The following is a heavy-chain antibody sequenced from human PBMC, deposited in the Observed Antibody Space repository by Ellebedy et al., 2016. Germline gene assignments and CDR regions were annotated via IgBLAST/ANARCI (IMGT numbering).Heavy chain of an antibody. Sequence: GGSLRLSCAASGFTFSNAWMSWVRQAPGKGLEWVGRIKSKTDGGTTDYAAPVKGRFTISRDDSKNTLYLQMNSLKTEDTAVYYCTTGRVVVINDPHDYWGQGTLVTVSS. J-gene: IGHJ4*02. CDR2: IKSKTDGGTT. CDR1: GFTFSNAW. D-gene: IGHD3-22*01. V-gene: IGHV3-15*01. CDR3: TTGRVVVINDPHDY.